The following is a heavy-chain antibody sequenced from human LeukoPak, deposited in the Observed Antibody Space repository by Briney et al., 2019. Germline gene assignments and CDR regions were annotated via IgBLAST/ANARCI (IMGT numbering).Heavy chain of an antibody. Sequence: PSETLSLTCAAYGGSFSGYYWSWIRQPPGKGLEWIGEINHSGSTNYNPSLKSRVTISVDTSKNQFSLKLSSVTAADTAVYYCARGENFDYWGQGTLVTVSS. CDR1: GGSFSGYY. CDR2: INHSGST. V-gene: IGHV4-34*01. CDR3: ARGENFDY. J-gene: IGHJ4*02.